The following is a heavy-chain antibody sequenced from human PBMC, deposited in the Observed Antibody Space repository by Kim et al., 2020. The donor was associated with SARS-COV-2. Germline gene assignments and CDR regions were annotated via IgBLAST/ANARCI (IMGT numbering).Heavy chain of an antibody. D-gene: IGHD2-15*01. CDR2: YYRGTT. V-gene: IGHV4-59*02. CDR1: GGSVSSYY. CDR3: GGYPRGSWRYFDL. Sequence: SETLSLTCTVSGGSVSSYYWGWIREPPGKGLEWIGYYRGTTNYNPSPKTRVTISIDTSKNLVSLKVLSVTAADAAVYYCGGYPRGSWRYFDLWGRGTLVTVSS. J-gene: IGHJ2*01.